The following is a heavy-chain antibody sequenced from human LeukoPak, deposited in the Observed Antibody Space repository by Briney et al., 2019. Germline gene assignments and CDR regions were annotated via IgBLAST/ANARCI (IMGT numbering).Heavy chain of an antibody. J-gene: IGHJ5*02. CDR2: IYTSGST. Sequence: SETLSLTCTVSGGSISSGSYYWRWLRQPAGRGLEWIGRIYTSGSTNYNPSLKSRVTISVDTSKNQFSLKLSSVTAADTAVYYCARDRGAYDFDPWGQGTLVTVSS. V-gene: IGHV4-61*02. D-gene: IGHD3-22*01. CDR3: ARDRGAYDFDP. CDR1: GGSISSGSYY.